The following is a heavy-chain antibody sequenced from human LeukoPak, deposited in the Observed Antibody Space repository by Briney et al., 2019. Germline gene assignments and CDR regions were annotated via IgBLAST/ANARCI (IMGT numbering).Heavy chain of an antibody. J-gene: IGHJ4*02. CDR1: GFIFSSYG. D-gene: IGHD3-22*01. V-gene: IGHV3-23*01. CDR2: ISISGVTT. Sequence: GGSLRLSCAASGFIFSSYGMSWVRQAPGRGLEWVSGISISGVTTYYADSVKGRFTISRDNSKNTLDLQMNSLRAEDTAVYYCAKDYSDSSGYFRVPHVFDFWGQGTLVTVSS. CDR3: AKDYSDSSGYFRVPHVFDF.